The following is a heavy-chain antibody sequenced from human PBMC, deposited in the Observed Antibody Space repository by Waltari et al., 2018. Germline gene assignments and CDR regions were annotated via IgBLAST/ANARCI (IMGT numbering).Heavy chain of an antibody. CDR2: IIPIFGTA. CDR3: ARPLRLGAFDI. V-gene: IGHV1-69*13. Sequence: QVQLVQSGAEVKKPGSSVKVSCRASGGTFSSYPLSGVRQAPGQGLEWMGGIIPIFGTANYAQKFQGRVTITADESTSTAYMELSSLRSEDTAVYYCARPLRLGAFDIWGQGTMVTVSS. CDR1: GGTFSSYP. J-gene: IGHJ3*02. D-gene: IGHD5-12*01.